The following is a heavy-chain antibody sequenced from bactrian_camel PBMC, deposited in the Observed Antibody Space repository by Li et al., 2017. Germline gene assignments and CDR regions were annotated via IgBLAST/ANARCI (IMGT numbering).Heavy chain of an antibody. V-gene: IGHV3S60*01. Sequence: QVQLVESGGGLVQAGGSLRLSCTVSRLTFRDIAMGWFRQAPGKEREGVACIDWSGSSTFYEDSVMSRFTISRDNSKKTLILQMNSLNAEDTAVYYCTTGWGWLPDWGQGTQVTVS. J-gene: IGHJ4*01. CDR3: TTGWGWLPD. D-gene: IGHD6*01. CDR1: RLTFRDIA. CDR2: IDWSGSST.